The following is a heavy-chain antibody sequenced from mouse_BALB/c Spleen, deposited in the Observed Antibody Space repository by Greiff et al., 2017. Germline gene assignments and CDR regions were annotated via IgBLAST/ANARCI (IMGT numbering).Heavy chain of an antibody. CDR3: ARDRGNYYGQFAY. V-gene: IGHV5-4*02. D-gene: IGHD1-2*01. CDR2: ISDGGSYT. CDR1: GFTFSDYY. J-gene: IGHJ3*01. Sequence: EVKVVESGGGLVKPGGSLKLSCAASGFTFSDYYMYWVRQTPEKRLEWVATISDGGSYTYYPDSVKGRFTISRDNAKNNLYLQMSSLKSEDTAMYYCARDRGNYYGQFAYWGQGTLVTVSA.